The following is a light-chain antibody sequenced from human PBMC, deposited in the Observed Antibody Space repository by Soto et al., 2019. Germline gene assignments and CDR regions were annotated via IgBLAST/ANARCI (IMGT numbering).Light chain of an antibody. J-gene: IGLJ2*01. Sequence: QLVLTQPPSVSGAPGQRVTISCTGSSSNIGAGYDVHWYQQLPGTAPKLLIYGNYNRPSGVPDRFSGSKSGTSASLAITGLRAEDEADYYCQSFDSSLVVFGGGTKVTVL. CDR2: GNY. CDR1: SSNIGAGYD. V-gene: IGLV1-40*01. CDR3: QSFDSSLVV.